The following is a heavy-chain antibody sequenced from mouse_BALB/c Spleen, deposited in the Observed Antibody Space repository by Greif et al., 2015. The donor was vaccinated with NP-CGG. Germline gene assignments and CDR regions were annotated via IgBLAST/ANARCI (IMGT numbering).Heavy chain of an antibody. CDR2: IWGDGST. V-gene: IGHV2-6-7*01. D-gene: IGHD1-1*01. CDR3: ARVYYYGSSFAY. J-gene: IGHJ3*01. CDR1: GFSLTGYG. Sequence: VQLQQSGPGLVAPSQSLSITCTVSGFSLTGYGVNWVRQPPGKGLEWLGMIWGDGSTDCNSALKSRLSISKGNSKSQVFLKMNSLQTDDTARYYCARVYYYGSSFAYWGQGTLVTVSA.